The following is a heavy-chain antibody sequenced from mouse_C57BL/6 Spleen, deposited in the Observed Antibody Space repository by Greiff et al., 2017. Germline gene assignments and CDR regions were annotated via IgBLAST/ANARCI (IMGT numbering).Heavy chain of an antibody. D-gene: IGHD1-1*01. V-gene: IGHV2-2*01. CDR3: ARKGNYGSSLDY. Sequence: VQLQQSGPGLVQPSQSLSITCTVSGFSLTSYGVHWVRQSPGKGLEWLGVIWSGGSTDYNAAFISRLSISKDNSKSQVFFKMNSLQADDTAIEYCARKGNYGSSLDYWGQGTTLTVSS. J-gene: IGHJ2*01. CDR2: IWSGGST. CDR1: GFSLTSYG.